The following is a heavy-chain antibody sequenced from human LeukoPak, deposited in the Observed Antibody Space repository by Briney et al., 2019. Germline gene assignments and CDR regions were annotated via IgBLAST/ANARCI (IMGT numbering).Heavy chain of an antibody. J-gene: IGHJ6*02. V-gene: IGHV3-9*01. CDR1: GFTFDDYA. CDR3: AKAPHFDWLMYYGMDV. CDR2: ISWNSGSI. D-gene: IGHD3-9*01. Sequence: PGRSLRLSCAASGFTFDDYAMHWVRQAPGKGLEWVSGISWNSGSIGYADSVKGRFTISRDNAKNSLYLQMNSLRAEDTALYYCAKAPHFDWLMYYGMDVWGQGTTVTVSS.